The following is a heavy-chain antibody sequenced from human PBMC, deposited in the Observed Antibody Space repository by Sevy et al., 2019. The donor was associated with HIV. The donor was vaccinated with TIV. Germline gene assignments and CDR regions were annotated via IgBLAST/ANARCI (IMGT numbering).Heavy chain of an antibody. CDR1: GGSITSLY. D-gene: IGHD1-26*01. V-gene: IGHV4-59*08. Sequence: SETLSLTCTVSGGSITSLYWNWIRQPPGKGLEWIANIYYIGQINYNPSLKSRVTLSLDTSKNQFSLGLSSVTAADTAMYYCAGENAWGRGYSWGQGTLVTVSS. CDR2: IYYIGQI. CDR3: AGENAWGRGYS. J-gene: IGHJ4*02.